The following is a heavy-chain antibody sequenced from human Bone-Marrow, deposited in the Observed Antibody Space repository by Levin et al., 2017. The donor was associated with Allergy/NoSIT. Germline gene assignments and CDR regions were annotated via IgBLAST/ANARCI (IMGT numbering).Heavy chain of an antibody. Sequence: SETLSLTCTVSGGSISSGDYYWSWIRQPPGKGLEWIGYIYYSGSTYYNPSLKSRVSISLDTSKNQFSLKLSSVTAADTAVYYCAREGLGSGSYYHPWGQGTLVTVSS. D-gene: IGHD3-10*01. CDR2: IYYSGST. V-gene: IGHV4-30-4*01. CDR1: GGSISSGDYY. CDR3: AREGLGSGSYYHP. J-gene: IGHJ5*02.